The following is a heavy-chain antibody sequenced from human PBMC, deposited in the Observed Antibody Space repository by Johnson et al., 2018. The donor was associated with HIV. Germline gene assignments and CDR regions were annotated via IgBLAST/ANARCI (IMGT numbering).Heavy chain of an antibody. CDR3: ARVHSGGAFDI. V-gene: IGHV3-7*02. CDR1: GFIISSYW. CDR2: IKKDGSEK. J-gene: IGHJ3*02. Sequence: VLLVESGGGLVQPGGSLRLSCAASGFIISSYWMTWVRQAPGKGLEWVANIKKDGSEKYYVDSVKGRFTISRDNSKNTLYLQMNSLRAEDTAVYYCARVHSGGAFDIWGQGTMVTVSS.